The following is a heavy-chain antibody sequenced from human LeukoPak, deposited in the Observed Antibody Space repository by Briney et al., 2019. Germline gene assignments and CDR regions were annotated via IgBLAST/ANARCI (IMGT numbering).Heavy chain of an antibody. CDR1: GFTFSSYA. CDR3: ARAVDVYSSSWYATFDY. V-gene: IGHV3-64*01. CDR2: ISSNGGST. D-gene: IGHD6-13*01. Sequence: GGSLRLSCAASGFTFSSYAMYWVRQAPGKGLEYVSAISSNGGSTYYAHSVKGRFTISRDNSKNTLYLQMGSLRAEDMAVYYCARAVDVYSSSWYATFDYWGQGTLVTVSS. J-gene: IGHJ4*02.